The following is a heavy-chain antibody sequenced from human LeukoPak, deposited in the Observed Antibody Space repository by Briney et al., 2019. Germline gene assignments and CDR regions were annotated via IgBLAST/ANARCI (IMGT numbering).Heavy chain of an antibody. J-gene: IGHJ4*02. CDR2: ISSSSSYI. D-gene: IGHD2-15*01. V-gene: IGHV3-21*01. CDR1: GFTFSSYS. Sequence: GGSLRLSCAASGFTFSSYSMNWVRQAPGKGLEWVSCISSSSSYIYHADSVKGRFTTSRDNAKNSLYLQMNSLRAEDTAVYYCARLAHLYCSGGSCPRPLDYWGQGTLVTVSS. CDR3: ARLAHLYCSGGSCPRPLDY.